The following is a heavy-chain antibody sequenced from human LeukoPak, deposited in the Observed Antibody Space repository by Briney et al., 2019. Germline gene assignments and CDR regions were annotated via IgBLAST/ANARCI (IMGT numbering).Heavy chain of an antibody. CDR2: ISGSGGST. Sequence: GGSLRLSCAASGFTFSSYAMSWVRQAPGKGLEWDSAISGSGGSTYYADSVKGRFTISRDNSKNTLYLQMNSLRAEDTAVYYCAKGLASAGVVIIPHCFDYWGQGTLVTVSS. D-gene: IGHD3-3*01. J-gene: IGHJ4*02. CDR3: AKGLASAGVVIIPHCFDY. V-gene: IGHV3-23*01. CDR1: GFTFSSYA.